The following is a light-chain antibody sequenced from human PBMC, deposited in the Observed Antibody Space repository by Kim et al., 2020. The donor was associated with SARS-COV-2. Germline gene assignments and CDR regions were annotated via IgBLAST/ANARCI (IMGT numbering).Light chain of an antibody. CDR2: IDR. Sequence: SYELTQPPSVSVSPGQTATITCSADKLGNTYVSWYQVRPGQSPLLVFSIDRQRPSWIPERFSGANSGNTATLIISETQVTDEADYYCLEWDRGSGVVFGGGPQLTFL. V-gene: IGLV3-1*01. J-gene: IGLJ3*02. CDR1: KLGNTY. CDR3: LEWDRGSGVV.